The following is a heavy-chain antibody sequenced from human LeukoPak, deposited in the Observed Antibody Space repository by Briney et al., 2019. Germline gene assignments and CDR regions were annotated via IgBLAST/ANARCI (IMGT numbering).Heavy chain of an antibody. CDR2: MNPNSGNT. V-gene: IGHV1-8*03. CDR3: ARGSSSGGDFDY. Sequence: ASVKVSCKASGYTFTSYDINWVRQATGQGLEWMGWMNPNSGNTGYAQKFQSRVTITRNTSISTAYMELSSLRSEDTAVYYCARGSSSGGDFDYWGQGTLVTVSS. J-gene: IGHJ4*02. D-gene: IGHD6-19*01. CDR1: GYTFTSYD.